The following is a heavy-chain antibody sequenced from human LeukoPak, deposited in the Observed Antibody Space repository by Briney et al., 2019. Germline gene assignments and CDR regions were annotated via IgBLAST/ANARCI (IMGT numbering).Heavy chain of an antibody. Sequence: TASQTLSLTRTVSGGSISSGVYYWSWIRQHPGKGLEWIGYIYYSGSTYYNPSLKSRVTISVDTSKSQFSLKLSSVTAADTAVYYCARRRVDGYNYAFDYWGQGTLVTVSS. CDR1: GGSISSGVYY. J-gene: IGHJ4*02. D-gene: IGHD5-24*01. CDR3: ARRRVDGYNYAFDY. CDR2: IYYSGST. V-gene: IGHV4-31*03.